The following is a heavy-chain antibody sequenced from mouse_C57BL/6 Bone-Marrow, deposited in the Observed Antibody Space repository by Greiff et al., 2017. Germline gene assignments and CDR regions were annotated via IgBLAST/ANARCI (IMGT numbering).Heavy chain of an antibody. CDR3: AKITTVVATGSDY. D-gene: IGHD1-1*01. J-gene: IGHJ2*01. CDR1: GYTFTSYW. CDR2: IHPNSGST. Sequence: VQGVESGAELVKPGASVKLSCKASGYTFTSYWMHWVKQRPGQGLEWIGMIHPNSGSTNYNEKFKSKATLTVDKSSSTAYMQLSSLTSEDSAVYYCAKITTVVATGSDYWGQGTTLTVSS. V-gene: IGHV1-64*01.